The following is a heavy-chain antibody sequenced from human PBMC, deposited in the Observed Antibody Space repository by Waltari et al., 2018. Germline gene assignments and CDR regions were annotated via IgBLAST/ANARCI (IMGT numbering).Heavy chain of an antibody. V-gene: IGHV4-59*11. CDR1: GGSISSPY. J-gene: IGHJ4*02. CDR2: IYYSGST. CDR3: ASSYGGVDY. Sequence: QVQLQESGPGLVKPSETLSLTCTVSGGSISSPYWSWIRQPPGKGLEWIGYIYYSGSTNYNPSLKSRVTISVDTSKNQFSLKLSSVTAADTAVYYCASSYGGVDYWGQGTLVTVSS. D-gene: IGHD4-17*01.